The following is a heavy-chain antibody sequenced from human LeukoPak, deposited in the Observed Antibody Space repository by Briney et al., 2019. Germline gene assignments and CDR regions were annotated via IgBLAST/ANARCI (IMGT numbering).Heavy chain of an antibody. V-gene: IGHV5-51*01. D-gene: IGHD6-6*01. CDR2: IYPGDSDT. CDR1: GYRFTTYW. CDR3: ARHDSAPDY. Sequence: GESLKISCKGSGYRFTTYWIGWVRQVPGKGLEWMGIIYPGDSDTRYSPSFQGQVTISADKSTSSAYLQWSSLKASDTAMYYCARHDSAPDYWGQGTLVTVSS. J-gene: IGHJ4*02.